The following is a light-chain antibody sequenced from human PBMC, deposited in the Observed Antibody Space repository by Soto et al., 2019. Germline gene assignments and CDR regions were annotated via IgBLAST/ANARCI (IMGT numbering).Light chain of an antibody. CDR2: KGT. Sequence: QSVLAQPASVSGPPPPPPTTPPPPPPPPPPAYNSVSWYQHLPHKAPQVILYKGTQRPSGVSSRFSGSTSGNAASLTISGLQADDEADYFCCSSAPESTYVFGTGTKVTVL. CDR3: CSSAPESTYV. J-gene: IGLJ1*01. V-gene: IGLV2-23*01. CDR1: PPPPPAYNS.